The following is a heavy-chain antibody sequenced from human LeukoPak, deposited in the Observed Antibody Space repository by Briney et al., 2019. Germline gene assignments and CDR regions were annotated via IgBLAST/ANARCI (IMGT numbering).Heavy chain of an antibody. CDR3: AKADYGDYYYGMDV. CDR2: ISYDGSNK. J-gene: IGHJ6*02. Sequence: PGGSLRLSCAASGFTFSSYGMHWVRQAPGKGLEWVAVISYDGSNKYYADSVKGRFTISRDNSKNTLYLQMNSLRAEDTAVYYCAKADYGDYYYGMDVWGQGTTVTVSS. CDR1: GFTFSSYG. D-gene: IGHD4-17*01. V-gene: IGHV3-30*18.